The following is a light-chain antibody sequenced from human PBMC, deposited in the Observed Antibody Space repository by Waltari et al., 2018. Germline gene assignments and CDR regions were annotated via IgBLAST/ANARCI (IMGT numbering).Light chain of an antibody. CDR3: QAWDSSTLV. Sequence: SYELTQPPSMSVSPGQTASITCSGDKLGSRYACWYQQKPGQSPVLVIYQDAKRPSGIPERFSGSNSGNTATLTISGTQAMDEADYYCQAWDSSTLVFGGGTKLTVL. V-gene: IGLV3-1*01. CDR1: KLGSRY. CDR2: QDA. J-gene: IGLJ3*02.